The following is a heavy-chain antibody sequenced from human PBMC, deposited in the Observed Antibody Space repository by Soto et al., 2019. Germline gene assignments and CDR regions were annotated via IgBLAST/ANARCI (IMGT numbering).Heavy chain of an antibody. D-gene: IGHD6-19*01. V-gene: IGHV3-33*01. Sequence: GGSLRLSCAASGFTFSSSGMHWVRKAPGKGVEWVAVIWHDGRNKYYAESVKGRFTISRDNSKSTLYLQMNSLRAEETAVYYCARVVAGTSEFGGQGTLVTVSS. CDR1: GFTFSSSG. CDR3: ARVVAGTSEF. CDR2: IWHDGRNK. J-gene: IGHJ4*02.